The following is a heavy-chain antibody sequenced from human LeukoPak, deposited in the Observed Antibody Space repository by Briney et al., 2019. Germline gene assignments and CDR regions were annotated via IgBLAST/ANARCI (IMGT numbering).Heavy chain of an antibody. Sequence: SETLSLTCTVSGGSISSYYWSWIRQPPGEGLEWIAYIYYSGSTNYNPSLKSRLTTSVDTSKNQFSLKLTSVTAADTAVYYCARASAHRGIAVAGVYWYFDLWGRGTLVTVSS. J-gene: IGHJ2*01. D-gene: IGHD6-19*01. CDR2: IYYSGST. CDR1: GGSISSYY. V-gene: IGHV4-59*01. CDR3: ARASAHRGIAVAGVYWYFDL.